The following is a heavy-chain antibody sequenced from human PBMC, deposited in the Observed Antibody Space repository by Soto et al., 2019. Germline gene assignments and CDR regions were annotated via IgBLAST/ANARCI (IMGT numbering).Heavy chain of an antibody. V-gene: IGHV3-23*01. D-gene: IGHD6-13*01. CDR3: AKDIISSSWSSPYYFDY. CDR2: ISGSGGST. CDR1: GFTFSSYA. J-gene: IGHJ4*02. Sequence: GGSLRLSCAASGFTFSSYAMSWVRQAPGKGLEWVSAISGSGGSTYYADSVKGRFTISRDNSKNTLYLQMNSLRAEDTAVYYCAKDIISSSWSSPYYFDYWGQGTLVTVSS.